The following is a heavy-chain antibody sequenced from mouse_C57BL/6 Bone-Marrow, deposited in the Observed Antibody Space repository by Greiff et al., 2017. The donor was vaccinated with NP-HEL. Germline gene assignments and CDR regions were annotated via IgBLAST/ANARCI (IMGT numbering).Heavy chain of an antibody. D-gene: IGHD1-1*01. CDR3: APYYYGSSYGFAY. CDR1: GYTFTSYG. CDR2: IYPRSGNT. V-gene: IGHV1-81*01. J-gene: IGHJ3*01. Sequence: QVQLQQSGAELARPGASVKLSCKASGYTFTSYGISWVKQRTGQGLEWIGEIYPRSGNTYYNEKFKGKATLTADKSSSTAYMELRSLTSEDSAVYFCAPYYYGSSYGFAYWGQGTLVTVSA.